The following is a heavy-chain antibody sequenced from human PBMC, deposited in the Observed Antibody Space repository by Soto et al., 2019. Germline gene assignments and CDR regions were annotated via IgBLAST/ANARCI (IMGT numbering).Heavy chain of an antibody. Sequence: PGESLKISCKGSGYSFTSYWIGWVRQMNGKGLEWMGIIYPSDSDTRYSPSFQGQVTISADKSINTAYLQWSSLKASDTAMYYCARLRGQLRTSTFDYWGQGTLVTVSS. CDR2: IYPSDSDT. V-gene: IGHV5-51*01. CDR3: ARLRGQLRTSTFDY. CDR1: GYSFTSYW. D-gene: IGHD2-2*01. J-gene: IGHJ4*02.